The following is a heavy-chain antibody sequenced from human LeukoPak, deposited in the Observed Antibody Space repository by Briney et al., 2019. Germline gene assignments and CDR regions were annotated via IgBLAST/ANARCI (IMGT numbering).Heavy chain of an antibody. CDR3: ARDSNNYYYYMDV. CDR2: IKQDGSEK. D-gene: IGHD2/OR15-2a*01. J-gene: IGHJ6*03. Sequence: GGSLRLSCAASGFTFSSYWMSWVRQAPGKGLEWVANIKQDGSEKYYVDSLKGRFTISRDNTKNSLYLQMNSLRAEDTAVYYCARDSNNYYYYMDVWGKGTTVTVSS. V-gene: IGHV3-7*01. CDR1: GFTFSSYW.